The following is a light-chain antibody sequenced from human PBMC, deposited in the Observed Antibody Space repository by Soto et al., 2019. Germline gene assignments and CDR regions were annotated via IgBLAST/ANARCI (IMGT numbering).Light chain of an antibody. J-gene: IGKJ1*01. CDR1: QTISSW. Sequence: DIQMTQSPSTLSGSVGDRVTITCRASQTISSWLAWYQQKPGKAPKLLIYKASTLKSGVPSRFSGSGSGTEFTLTISSLQPDDFSTYLCQHYNSYSEAFGQGTKVELK. CDR2: KAS. V-gene: IGKV1-5*03. CDR3: QHYNSYSEA.